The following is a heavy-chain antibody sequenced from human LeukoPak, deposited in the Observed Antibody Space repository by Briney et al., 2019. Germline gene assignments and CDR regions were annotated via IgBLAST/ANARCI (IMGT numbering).Heavy chain of an antibody. CDR2: ISSSSSYT. J-gene: IGHJ5*02. CDR1: GFTFSDYY. V-gene: IGHV3-11*03. D-gene: IGHD3-9*01. Sequence: GGSLRLSCAASGFTFSDYYMSWIRQAPGKGLEWVSYISSSSSYTNYADSVKGRFTISRDNAKNSLYLQMNSLRAEDTAVYYCTSPREDILTGFYNWFDPWGQGTLVTVSS. CDR3: TSPREDILTGFYNWFDP.